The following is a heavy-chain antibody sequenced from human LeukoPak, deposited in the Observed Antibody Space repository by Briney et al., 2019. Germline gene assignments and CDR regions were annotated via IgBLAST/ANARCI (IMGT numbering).Heavy chain of an antibody. CDR2: ISSSSSYI. CDR3: ARDSVAAALDY. D-gene: IGHD6-13*01. Sequence: GGSLRLSCAASGFTFSSYSVNWVRQAPGKGLEWVSSISSSSSYIYYADSVKGRFTISRDNAKNSLYLQMNSLRAEDTAVYYCARDSVAAALDYWGQGTLVTVSS. V-gene: IGHV3-21*01. CDR1: GFTFSSYS. J-gene: IGHJ4*02.